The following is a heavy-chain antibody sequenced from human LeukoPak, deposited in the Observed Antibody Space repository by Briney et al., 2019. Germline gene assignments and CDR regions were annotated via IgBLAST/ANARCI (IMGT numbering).Heavy chain of an antibody. D-gene: IGHD6-13*01. CDR1: GGSISSGSYY. CDR2: IYTSGST. Sequence: ALSLTCTVSGGSISSGSYYWSWIRQPAGKGLEWIGRIYTSGSTNYNPSLKSRVTISVDTSKNQFSLKLSSVTAADTAVYYCAGSYSSSWYAAFDIWGQGTMVTVSS. CDR3: AGSYSSSWYAAFDI. J-gene: IGHJ3*02. V-gene: IGHV4-61*02.